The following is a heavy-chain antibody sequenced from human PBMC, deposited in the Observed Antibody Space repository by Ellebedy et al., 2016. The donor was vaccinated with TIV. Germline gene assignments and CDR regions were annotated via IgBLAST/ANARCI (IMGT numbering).Heavy chain of an antibody. J-gene: IGHJ2*01. CDR1: GGSFSGYY. CDR2: IYYSGST. V-gene: IGHV4-34*01. Sequence: SETLSLTXAVYGGSFSGYYWSWIRQPPGKGLEWIGSIYYSGSTYYNPSLKSRVTISVDTSKNQFSLKLSSVTAADTAVYYCARFQHPHLGGAVLWGRGTLVTVSS. D-gene: IGHD2-21*01. CDR3: ARFQHPHLGGAVL.